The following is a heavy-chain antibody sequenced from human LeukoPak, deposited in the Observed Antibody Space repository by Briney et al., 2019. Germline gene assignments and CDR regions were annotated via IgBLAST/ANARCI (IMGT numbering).Heavy chain of an antibody. J-gene: IGHJ4*02. CDR1: GGSISSSNW. Sequence: SETLSLTCAVSGGSISSSNWWGWVSQPPGKGLEGIVEIYHSGSTNYNPSLKSRVTISVDKSRNQFSLKLSSVTAADTAVYYCAREAAGTRILSYWGQGTLVTVSS. CDR2: IYHSGST. CDR3: AREAAGTRILSY. D-gene: IGHD6-13*01. V-gene: IGHV4-4*02.